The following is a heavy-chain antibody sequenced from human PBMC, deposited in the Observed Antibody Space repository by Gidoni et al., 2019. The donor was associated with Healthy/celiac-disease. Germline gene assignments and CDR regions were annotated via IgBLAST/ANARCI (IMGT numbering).Heavy chain of an antibody. Sequence: QVQLVQSGAEVKKPGSSVKVSCKASGGTFSSYAISWVRQAPGQGLEWMGGIIPIFGTANYAQKCQGRVTITADESTSTAYMELSSLRSEDTAVYYCARDIIEMATIMPDDAFDIWGQGTMVTVSS. CDR2: IIPIFGTA. J-gene: IGHJ3*02. D-gene: IGHD5-12*01. CDR1: GGTFSSYA. V-gene: IGHV1-69*12. CDR3: ARDIIEMATIMPDDAFDI.